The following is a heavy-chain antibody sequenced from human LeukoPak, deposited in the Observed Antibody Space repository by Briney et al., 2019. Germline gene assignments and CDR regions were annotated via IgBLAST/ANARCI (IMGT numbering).Heavy chain of an antibody. CDR1: GGSFSGYY. CDR2: INHSGST. V-gene: IGHV4-34*01. D-gene: IGHD2-2*01. Sequence: SETLSLTCAVYGGSFSGYYWSWIRQPLGKGLEWIGEINHSGSTNYNPSLKSRVTISVDTSKNQFSLKLSSVTAADTAAYYCARLVPATGGADYYYYYMDVWGKGTTVTVSS. J-gene: IGHJ6*03. CDR3: ARLVPATGGADYYYYYMDV.